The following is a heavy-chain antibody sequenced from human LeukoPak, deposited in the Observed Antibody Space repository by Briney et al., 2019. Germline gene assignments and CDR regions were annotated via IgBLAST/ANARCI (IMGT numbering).Heavy chain of an antibody. CDR3: AREVPPKFDN. CDR1: GGTFSSYA. Sequence: ASVKVSCKASGGTFSSYAISWVRQAPGQGLEWMGWISAYNGNTNYAQKLQGRVTMTTDTSTSTAYMELRSLRADDTAVYYCAREVPPKFDNWGQGTLVTVSS. V-gene: IGHV1-18*01. J-gene: IGHJ4*02. CDR2: ISAYNGNT.